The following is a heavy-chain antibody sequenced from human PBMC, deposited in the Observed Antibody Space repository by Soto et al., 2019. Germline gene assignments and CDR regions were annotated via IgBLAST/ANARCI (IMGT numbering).Heavy chain of an antibody. D-gene: IGHD2-8*01. CDR2: MNPNSGNT. CDR1: GYTFTSYD. J-gene: IGHJ6*03. V-gene: IGHV1-8*01. CDR3: ASLGYCTNGVCYTGNYYYYYMDV. Sequence: QVQLVQSGAEVKKPGASVKVSCKASGYTFTSYDINWVRQATGQGLEWMGWMNPNSGNTGYAQKFQGRVTMTRNTSISTAYMELRSLRSEDTAVYYCASLGYCTNGVCYTGNYYYYYMDVWGKGTTVTVSS.